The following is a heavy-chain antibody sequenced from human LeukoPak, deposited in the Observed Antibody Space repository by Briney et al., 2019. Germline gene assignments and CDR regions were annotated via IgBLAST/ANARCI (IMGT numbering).Heavy chain of an antibody. J-gene: IGHJ4*02. CDR2: IWSNGINK. V-gene: IGHV3-33*06. CDR1: GFTFSTYG. D-gene: IGHD3-10*01. CDR3: VKERSPFAGFDY. Sequence: GGSLRLSCAASGFTFSTYGMHWVRQAPGKGLEWVAVIWSNGINKYYGQSVKGRFTISRDNSKSTLSLQLNSLRAEDTAVYYCVKERSPFAGFDYWGQGTLVTVSS.